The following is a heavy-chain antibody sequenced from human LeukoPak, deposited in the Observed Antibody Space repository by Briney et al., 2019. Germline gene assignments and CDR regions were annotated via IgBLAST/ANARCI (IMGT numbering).Heavy chain of an antibody. V-gene: IGHV4-39*01. CDR2: IYYSGST. CDR1: GGSISSSSYY. CDR3: ARRTAMVEFDY. J-gene: IGHJ4*02. Sequence: SETLSLTCTVSGGSISSSSYYWGWIRQPPGQGLEWVGSIYYSGSTYYNPSLKSRVTISVDTSKNQFSLKLSSVTAADTAVYYCARRTAMVEFDYWGQGTLVTVSS. D-gene: IGHD5-18*01.